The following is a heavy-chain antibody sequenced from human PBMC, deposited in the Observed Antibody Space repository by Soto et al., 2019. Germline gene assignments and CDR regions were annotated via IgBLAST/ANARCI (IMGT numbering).Heavy chain of an antibody. Sequence: SETLSLTCTVSGGSISSYYWSWIRQPPGKGLEWIGYIYYSGSTNYNPSLKSRVTISVDTSKNQFSLKLSSVTAADTAVYYCARHPHFNFYFDYWGQGTLVTVSS. J-gene: IGHJ4*02. CDR2: IYYSGST. CDR1: GGSISSYY. CDR3: ARHPHFNFYFDY. V-gene: IGHV4-59*08.